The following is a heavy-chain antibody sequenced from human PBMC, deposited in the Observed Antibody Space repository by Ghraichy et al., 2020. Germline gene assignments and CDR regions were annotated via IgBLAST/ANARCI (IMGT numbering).Heavy chain of an antibody. D-gene: IGHD2-2*01. J-gene: IGHJ4*02. V-gene: IGHV1-2*02. CDR2: INPNSGGT. CDR3: ARILTTRWPAASDY. Sequence: ASVKVSCKASGYTFTGYYMHWERQAPGQGLEWMGWINPNSGGTNYAQKFQGRVTMTRDTSISTAYMELSRLRSDDTAVYYCARILTTRWPAASDYWGQGTLVTVSS. CDR1: GYTFTGYY.